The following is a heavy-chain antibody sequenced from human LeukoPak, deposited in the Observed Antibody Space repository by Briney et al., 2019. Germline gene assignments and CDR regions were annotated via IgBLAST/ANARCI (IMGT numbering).Heavy chain of an antibody. J-gene: IGHJ4*02. CDR2: ISNSGGST. D-gene: IGHD6-6*01. CDR3: AKETSSSFDY. CDR1: GFTFRSYA. Sequence: GGSLRLSCAASGFTFRSYAMNWVRQAPGKGLEWVSGISNSGGSTYYADSVKGRFTISRDNSKNTLYLQINSLRAEDTAVYYCAKETSSSFDYWGQGTLVTVSS. V-gene: IGHV3-23*01.